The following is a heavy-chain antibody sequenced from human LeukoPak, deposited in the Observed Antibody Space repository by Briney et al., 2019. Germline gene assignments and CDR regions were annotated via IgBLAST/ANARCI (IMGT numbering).Heavy chain of an antibody. CDR1: GFTFSSYS. CDR3: ARAAIAAAGPFDY. CDR2: ISSSSSYI. J-gene: IGHJ4*02. Sequence: GGSLRLSCAASGFTFSSYSMNWVRQAPGKGLEWVSSISSSSSYIYYADSVKGRFTISRDNAKNSLYLQMNSLRAEDTAVYYCARAAIAAAGPFDYWGQGALVTVSS. D-gene: IGHD6-13*01. V-gene: IGHV3-21*01.